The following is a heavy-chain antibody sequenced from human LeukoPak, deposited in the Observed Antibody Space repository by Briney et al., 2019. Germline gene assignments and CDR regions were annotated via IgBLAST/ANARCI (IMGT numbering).Heavy chain of an antibody. CDR3: AKAPHKRSGSYLYYYYVMDV. CDR1: GFTFSSYA. V-gene: IGHV3-30*04. Sequence: GRSLRLSCAASGFTFSSYAMHWVRQAPGKGLEWVAVISSDGRNKYSADSVKGRFTISRDNSKNTLYLQMSSLRAEDTALYYCAKAPHKRSGSYLYYYYVMDVWGQGTTVTVSS. D-gene: IGHD1-26*01. J-gene: IGHJ6*02. CDR2: ISSDGRNK.